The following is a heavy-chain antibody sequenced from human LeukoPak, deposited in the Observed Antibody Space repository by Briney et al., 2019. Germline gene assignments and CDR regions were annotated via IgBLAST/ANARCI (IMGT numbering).Heavy chain of an antibody. CDR1: GYTFTSHG. Sequence: ASVKVSCKASGYTFTSHGISWVCQAPGQGLEWMGWISAYNGNTNYAQKLQGRVTMTTDTSTSTAYMELRSLRSDDTAVYYCARKGKDGDYPLDFDYWGQGTLVTVSS. J-gene: IGHJ4*02. CDR2: ISAYNGNT. D-gene: IGHD4-17*01. V-gene: IGHV1-18*01. CDR3: ARKGKDGDYPLDFDY.